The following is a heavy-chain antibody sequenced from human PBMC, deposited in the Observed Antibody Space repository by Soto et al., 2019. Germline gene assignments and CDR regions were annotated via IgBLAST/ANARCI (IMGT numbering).Heavy chain of an antibody. CDR3: ARGPDIVVVPAAIGDWYFDL. V-gene: IGHV1-69*01. J-gene: IGHJ2*01. CDR1: GGTFSSYA. CDR2: IIPIFGTA. Sequence: QVQLVQSGAEVKKPGSSVKVPCKASGGTFSSYAISWVRQAPGQGLEWMGGIIPIFGTANYAQKFQGRVTITADESTSTAYMELSSLRSEDTAVYYCARGPDIVVVPAAIGDWYFDLWGRGTLVTVSS. D-gene: IGHD2-2*02.